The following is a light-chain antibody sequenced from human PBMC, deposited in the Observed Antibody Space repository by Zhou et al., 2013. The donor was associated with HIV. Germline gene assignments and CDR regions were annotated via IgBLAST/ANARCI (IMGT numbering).Light chain of an antibody. CDR3: QQYGISPRS. J-gene: IGKJ1*01. Sequence: EIVLTQSPGTLSLSPGERATLSCRASQSVSNNYLAWYQQKLGQAPRLLIYGATSRVNGIPDRFGGSGSGTDFTLTVSRLGPEDFAVYYCQQYGISPRSFGQGSRVEIK. CDR2: GAT. CDR1: QSVSNNY. V-gene: IGKV3-20*01.